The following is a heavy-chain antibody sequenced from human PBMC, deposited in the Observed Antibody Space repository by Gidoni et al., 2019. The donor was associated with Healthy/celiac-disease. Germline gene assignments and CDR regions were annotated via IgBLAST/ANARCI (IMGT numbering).Heavy chain of an antibody. CDR3: ARVGRGCSGGSCYPSLPLFDY. J-gene: IGHJ4*02. CDR2: INHSGSP. CDR1: GGSFSGYY. D-gene: IGHD2-15*01. Sequence: QVQLQQWGAGLLKPSETLSLTCAVYGGSFSGYYWCWIRQPPGKGLEWIGEINHSGSPNYNPSLKSRVTISVDTSKNQFSLKLSSVTAADTAVYYCARVGRGCSGGSCYPSLPLFDYWGQGTLVTVSS. V-gene: IGHV4-34*01.